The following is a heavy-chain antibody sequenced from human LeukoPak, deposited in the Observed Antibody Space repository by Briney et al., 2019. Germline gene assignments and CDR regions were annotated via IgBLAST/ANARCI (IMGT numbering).Heavy chain of an antibody. CDR3: ARSSEGRYYYDSSGYSYYYYYMDV. D-gene: IGHD3-22*01. CDR2: IYSSGST. V-gene: IGHV4-59*01. Sequence: SETLSLTCTVSGGSISNYYWSWIRQPPGKGLEWIGYIYSSGSTNYNPSLKSRVTISVDTSKIQFSLKLNSVTAADTAVYYCARSSEGRYYYDSSGYSYYYYYMDVWGKGTTVTISS. CDR1: GGSISNYY. J-gene: IGHJ6*03.